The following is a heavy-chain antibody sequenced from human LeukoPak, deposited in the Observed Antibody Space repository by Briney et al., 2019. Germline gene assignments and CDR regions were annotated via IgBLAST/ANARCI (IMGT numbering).Heavy chain of an antibody. CDR1: GFTFSNYA. CDR2: VSYNEANK. Sequence: GGSLRLSCAASGFTFSNYAMHWVRQAPGKGLEWVAVVSYNEANKYFADSVKGRFTISRDNAKNSLYLQMNSLRAEDTAVYYCARERGGYGDYVLGDFDYWGQGTLVTVSS. V-gene: IGHV3-30*04. CDR3: ARERGGYGDYVLGDFDY. J-gene: IGHJ4*02. D-gene: IGHD4-17*01.